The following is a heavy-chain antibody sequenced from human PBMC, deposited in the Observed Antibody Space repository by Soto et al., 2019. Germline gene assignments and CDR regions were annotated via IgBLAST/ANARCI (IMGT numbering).Heavy chain of an antibody. D-gene: IGHD3-3*01. CDR3: ARSWSGSTSGRVDV. CDR1: GFTFEDYV. CDR2: ISWDGYSI. Sequence: EVQLVESGGGLVQPGRSLRLSCVGSGFTFEDYVMHWVRQVPGKGLEWVSHISWDGYSIGYAGSVRGRFTISRDNAKNSLFLQMNSLRPEDTALYYCARSWSGSTSGRVDVWGQGTTVTASS. J-gene: IGHJ6*02. V-gene: IGHV3-9*01.